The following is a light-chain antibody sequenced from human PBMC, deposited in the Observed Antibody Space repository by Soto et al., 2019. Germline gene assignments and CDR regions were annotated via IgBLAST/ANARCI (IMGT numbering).Light chain of an antibody. CDR3: QKRSNWPPVWT. Sequence: EIVLTQSPATLSLSPGERATLSCRASQSVSTYLAWYQQKPGQAPRLLIYDTSNRATGIPARFSGSGSGTDFTLTISSLEPEDFAVYYCQKRSNWPPVWTFGQGTKVEL. V-gene: IGKV3-11*01. CDR2: DTS. J-gene: IGKJ1*01. CDR1: QSVSTY.